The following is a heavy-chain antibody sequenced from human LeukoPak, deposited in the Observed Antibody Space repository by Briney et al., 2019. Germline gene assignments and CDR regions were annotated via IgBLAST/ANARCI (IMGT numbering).Heavy chain of an antibody. D-gene: IGHD1-26*01. CDR1: GGSISGYY. Sequence: SETLSLTCTVSGGSISGYYWSWIRQPPGKGLEWIGYIYYSGSTNYNPSLKSRVTISVDTSKNQFSLKLSSVTAADTAVYYCARGGSYLGHCDYWGQGTLVTVSS. CDR3: ARGGSYLGHCDY. CDR2: IYYSGST. V-gene: IGHV4-59*01. J-gene: IGHJ4*02.